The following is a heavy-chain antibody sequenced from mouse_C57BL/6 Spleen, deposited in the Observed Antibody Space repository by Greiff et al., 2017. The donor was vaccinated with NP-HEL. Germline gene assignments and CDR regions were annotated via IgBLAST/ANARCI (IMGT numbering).Heavy chain of an antibody. CDR2: IYPRDGST. CDR3: ARSRGYDEVWFAY. V-gene: IGHV1-78*01. Sequence: VQGVESDAELVKPGASVKISCKVSGYTFTDHTIHWMKQRPEQGLEWIGYIYPRDGSTKYNEKFKGKATLTADKSSSTAYMQLNSLTSEDSAVYFCARSRGYDEVWFAYWGQGTLVTVSA. J-gene: IGHJ3*01. D-gene: IGHD2-2*01. CDR1: GYTFTDHT.